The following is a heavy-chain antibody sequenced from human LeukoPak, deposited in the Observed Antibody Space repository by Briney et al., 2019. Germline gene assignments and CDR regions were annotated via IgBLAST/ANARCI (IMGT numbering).Heavy chain of an antibody. CDR3: ARVRLPPAFGP. D-gene: IGHD4-11*01. J-gene: IGHJ5*02. Sequence: PGGSLRLSCTASGFTFSDYWMTWVRQAPGKGLEWISYISSSTSTIYYADSVKSRFTISRDNAKNSLYLQMNSLRAEDSAVYYCARVRLPPAFGPWGQGTLVTVSS. CDR1: GFTFSDYW. V-gene: IGHV3-48*01. CDR2: ISSSTSTI.